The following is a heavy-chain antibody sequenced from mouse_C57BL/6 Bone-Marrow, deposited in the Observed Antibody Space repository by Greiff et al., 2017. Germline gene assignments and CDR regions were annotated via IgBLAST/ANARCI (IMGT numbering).Heavy chain of an antibody. CDR2: INPGSGGT. CDR1: GYAFTNYL. CDR3: AGGSFAY. Sequence: QVQLQQSGAELVRPGTSVKVSCKASGYAFTNYLIEWVKQRPGQGLEWIGVINPGSGGTNYNEKFKGKATLTADKSSSTAYMQLSSLTYYDSAVYFCAGGSFAYWGQGTLVTVSA. J-gene: IGHJ3*01. V-gene: IGHV1-54*01.